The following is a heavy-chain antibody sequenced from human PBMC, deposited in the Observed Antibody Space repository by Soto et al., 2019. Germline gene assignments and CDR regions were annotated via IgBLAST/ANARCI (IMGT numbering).Heavy chain of an antibody. CDR1: GYTFTSYA. V-gene: IGHV7-4-1*01. CDR3: ARDVARRDGYNRFDY. J-gene: IGHJ4*02. CDR2: INTNTGNP. D-gene: IGHD5-12*01. Sequence: GASVKVSCKASGYTFTSYAMNWVRQAPGQGLEWMGWINTNTGNPTYAQGFTGRFVFSLDTSVSTAYLQICSLKAEDTAVCYCARDVARRDGYNRFDYWGQGTLVTVSS.